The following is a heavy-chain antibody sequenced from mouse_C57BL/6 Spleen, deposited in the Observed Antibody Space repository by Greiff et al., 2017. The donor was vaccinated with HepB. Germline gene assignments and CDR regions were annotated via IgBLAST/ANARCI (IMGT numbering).Heavy chain of an antibody. Sequence: EVKLEESGGGLVKPGGSLKLSCAASGFTFSDYGMHWVRQAPEKGLEWVAYISSGSSTIYYADTVKGRFTISRDNAKNTLFLQMTSLRSEDTAMYYCARQGSLLRGGDFDVWGTGTTVTVSS. CDR1: GFTFSDYG. D-gene: IGHD1-2*01. CDR2: ISSGSSTI. V-gene: IGHV5-17*01. CDR3: ARQGSLLRGGDFDV. J-gene: IGHJ1*03.